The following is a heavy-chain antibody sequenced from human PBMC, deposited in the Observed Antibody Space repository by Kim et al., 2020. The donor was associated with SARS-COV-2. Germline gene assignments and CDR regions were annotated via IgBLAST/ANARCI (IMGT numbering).Heavy chain of an antibody. D-gene: IGHD4-17*01. Sequence: GGSLRLSCAASGFTFSGSTMHWVRQASGKGLEWVGRIRIKASNYATTYAASVKGRFTISRDDSKNTAYLQMNSLKTEDTAVYYCASNGDPPSTYWGQGT. V-gene: IGHV3-73*01. CDR2: IRIKASNYAT. CDR3: ASNGDPPSTY. CDR1: GFTFSGST. J-gene: IGHJ4*02.